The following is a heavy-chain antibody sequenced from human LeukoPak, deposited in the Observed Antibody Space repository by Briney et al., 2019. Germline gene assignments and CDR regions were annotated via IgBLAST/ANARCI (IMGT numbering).Heavy chain of an antibody. CDR1: GGSISSSSYY. Sequence: SETLSLTCTVSGGSISSSSYYWGWIRQPPGKGLEWIGSIYYSGSTYYNPSLKSRVTISVDTSKNQFSLKLSSVTAADTAVYYCAKDRRYGSGSSLDYWGQGTLVTVSS. J-gene: IGHJ4*02. CDR2: IYYSGST. CDR3: AKDRRYGSGSSLDY. V-gene: IGHV4-39*02. D-gene: IGHD3-10*01.